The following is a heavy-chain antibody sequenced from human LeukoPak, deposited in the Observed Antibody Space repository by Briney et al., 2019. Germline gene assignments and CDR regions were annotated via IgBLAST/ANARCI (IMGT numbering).Heavy chain of an antibody. D-gene: IGHD3-22*01. Sequence: GGSLRLSCAASEFTLGSYAMSWVRQAPGKGLEWVSGISANGANTHYAESVRGQFIISRDNSKNTLYLQMNSLRAGDTALYFCAKYHNPDSTGPFHWGQGTLVTVSS. CDR2: ISANGANT. J-gene: IGHJ4*02. CDR1: EFTLGSYA. CDR3: AKYHNPDSTGPFH. V-gene: IGHV3-23*01.